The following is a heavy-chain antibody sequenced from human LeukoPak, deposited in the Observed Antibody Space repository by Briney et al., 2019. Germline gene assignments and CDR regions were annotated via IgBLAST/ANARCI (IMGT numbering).Heavy chain of an antibody. D-gene: IGHD2-15*01. CDR3: ARARYCSGGSCYPNG. CDR1: GGTFSSNA. V-gene: IGHV1-69*04. Sequence: SVKVSCKASGGTFSSNAISWVRQAPGQGLEWMGRIIPILGIANYAQKFQGRVTVTADKSTSTAYMELSSLRSEDTAVYYCARARYCSGGSCYPNGWGQGTLVTVSS. J-gene: IGHJ4*02. CDR2: IIPILGIA.